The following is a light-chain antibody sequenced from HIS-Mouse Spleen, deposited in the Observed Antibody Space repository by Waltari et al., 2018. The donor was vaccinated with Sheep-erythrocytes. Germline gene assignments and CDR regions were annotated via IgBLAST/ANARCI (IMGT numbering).Light chain of an antibody. CDR3: QQYGSSSYT. CDR2: GAS. Sequence: ESVLTQSPGTLSLSPGDRATLSCRASQRVSSSYLAWYQQKPGQAPRLLIYGASSRATGIPDRFSGRGSGTDFTLTISRLEPEYFGVYYCQQYGSSSYTFGQGTKLEIK. CDR1: QRVSSSY. V-gene: IGKV3-20*01. J-gene: IGKJ2*01.